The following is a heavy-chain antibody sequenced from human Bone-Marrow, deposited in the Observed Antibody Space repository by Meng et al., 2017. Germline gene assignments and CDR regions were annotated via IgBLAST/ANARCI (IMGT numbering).Heavy chain of an antibody. CDR3: ARDRHYDVSTGYGWFDP. CDR1: GGSIRSRNHY. Sequence: QVQVQESGPGLVKPSQPVSLTCTVSGGSIRSRNHYWSWVRQYPGKGLEWIGSIFYTGSAYYNPSLKSRIYISIDTSKNQFSLKLNSVTAADTAVYYCARDRHYDVSTGYGWFDPWGQGTLVTVSS. CDR2: IFYTGSA. D-gene: IGHD3-9*01. J-gene: IGHJ5*02. V-gene: IGHV4-31*03.